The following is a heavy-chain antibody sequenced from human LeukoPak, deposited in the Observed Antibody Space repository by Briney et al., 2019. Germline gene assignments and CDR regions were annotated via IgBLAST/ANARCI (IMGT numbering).Heavy chain of an antibody. J-gene: IGHJ3*02. D-gene: IGHD3-10*01. CDR1: GNTLTELS. CDR3: ASGSGVGTMIPDDTFDI. CDR2: FDPEAVKT. Sequence: ASVKVSCKVSGNTLTELSIHWVRQTPGKGLEWLGGFDPEAVKTAHAQKLQGRLTMTEDTSADTAYLELSRLTSDDTAVYYCASGSGVGTMIPDDTFDIWGQGTVVTVSS. V-gene: IGHV1-24*01.